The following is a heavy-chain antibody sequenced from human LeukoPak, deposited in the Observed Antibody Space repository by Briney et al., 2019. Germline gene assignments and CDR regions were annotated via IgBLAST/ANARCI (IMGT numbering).Heavy chain of an antibody. CDR3: ASKSTDHGELRFDY. Sequence: GSLRLSCAASGFTFSSYVMSWVRQAPGKGLEWIGYFYYTGTTNYNPSLKSRVTISVDTSKNQFSLKVNSVTAADTGVYYCASKSTDHGELRFDYWGQGTLVTVPS. D-gene: IGHD4-17*01. J-gene: IGHJ4*02. CDR1: GFTFSSYV. V-gene: IGHV4-59*01. CDR2: FYYTGTT.